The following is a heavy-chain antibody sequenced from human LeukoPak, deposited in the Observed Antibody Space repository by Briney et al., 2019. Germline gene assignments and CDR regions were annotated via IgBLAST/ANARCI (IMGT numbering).Heavy chain of an antibody. CDR1: GYSISNGYY. J-gene: IGHJ4*02. CDR2: FYHSGST. D-gene: IGHD3-22*01. V-gene: IGHV4-38-2*02. CDR3: ARGPSDYYDSSGHYFDY. Sequence: KPWETLSLTCTVSGYSISNGYYWGWIRQPPGKGLEWIGSFYHSGSTYYNPSLKSRVTISVDTSKNQFSLRLSSVTAADTAVYYCARGPSDYYDSSGHYFDYWGQGTLVTVSS.